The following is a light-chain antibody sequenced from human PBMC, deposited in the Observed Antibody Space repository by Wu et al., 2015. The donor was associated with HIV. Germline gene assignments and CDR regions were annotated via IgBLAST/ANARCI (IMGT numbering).Light chain of an antibody. CDR3: QQSYGPFFT. V-gene: IGKV1-27*01. CDR1: QGISNY. Sequence: DIQMTQSPSSLSASVGDRVTITCRASQGISNYLAWYQQKPGKVPNLLIYAASTLQSGVPSRFSGSGSGTDFTLTIYNLQPDDFATYFCQQSYGPFFTFGPGTKVDIK. CDR2: AAS. J-gene: IGKJ3*01.